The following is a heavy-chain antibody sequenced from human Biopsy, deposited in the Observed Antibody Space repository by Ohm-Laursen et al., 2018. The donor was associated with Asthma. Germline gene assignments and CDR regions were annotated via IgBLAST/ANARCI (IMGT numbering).Heavy chain of an antibody. Sequence: ASVKVSCKAPGYTFTGYYMHWVRQAPGQGLEWMGRINPNSGGTNYAQKFQGRVTMTRDTSISTAYMELSRLRSDDTAVYYCARGRHYDFWSGYYIEYFDYWGQGTLVTVSS. CDR2: INPNSGGT. D-gene: IGHD3-3*01. J-gene: IGHJ4*02. V-gene: IGHV1-2*06. CDR1: GYTFTGYY. CDR3: ARGRHYDFWSGYYIEYFDY.